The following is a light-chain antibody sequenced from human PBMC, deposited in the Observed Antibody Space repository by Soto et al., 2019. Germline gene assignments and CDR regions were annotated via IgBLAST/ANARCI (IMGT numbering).Light chain of an antibody. J-gene: IGKJ1*01. CDR3: QQYGSSGT. Sequence: ETVMTQSPGTLSLSPGERATLSCGASQSVSKNYLAWYQEKPGQAPRLLIYGASNRATGIPDRFSGSGSGTDFTLTISRLEPEDFAVYYCQQYGSSGTFGQGTKVDIK. CDR2: GAS. V-gene: IGKV3-20*01. CDR1: QSVSKNY.